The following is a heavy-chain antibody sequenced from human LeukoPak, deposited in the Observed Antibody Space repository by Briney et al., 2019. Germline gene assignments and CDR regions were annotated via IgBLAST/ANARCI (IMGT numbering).Heavy chain of an antibody. Sequence: SQTLSLTCVISGDIVSSTIAAWNWIRQSPSRGLEWLGRTYYRSKWYTDYAASVESRLTINPDTTKNQFSLDLNSLTPEDTAVYYCTRDQDGMGVRGQGTSVTVSS. CDR2: TYYRSKWYT. V-gene: IGHV6-1*01. J-gene: IGHJ6*02. CDR3: TRDQDGMGV. CDR1: GDIVSSTIAA.